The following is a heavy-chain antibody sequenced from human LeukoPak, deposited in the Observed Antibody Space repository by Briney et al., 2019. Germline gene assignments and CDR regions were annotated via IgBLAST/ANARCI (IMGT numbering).Heavy chain of an antibody. CDR1: GYTLTELS. V-gene: IGHV1-24*01. CDR2: FDPEDGET. J-gene: IGHJ3*02. CDR3: ATGIVGVAAFDI. Sequence: GASVKVSCKVSGYTLTELSMHWVRQAPGKGLEWMGGFDPEDGETIYAQKFQGRVTMTEDTSTDTAYMELSSLRSKDTAVYYCATGIVGVAAFDIWGQGTMVTVSS. D-gene: IGHD1-26*01.